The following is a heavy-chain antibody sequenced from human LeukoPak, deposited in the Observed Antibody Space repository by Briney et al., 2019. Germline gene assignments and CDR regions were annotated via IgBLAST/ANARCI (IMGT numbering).Heavy chain of an antibody. CDR2: ISSSSSYI. V-gene: IGHV3-21*01. CDR1: GFIFNSYS. J-gene: IGHJ6*02. D-gene: IGHD3-9*01. Sequence: PGGSLRLSCAASGFIFNSYSMNWVRQAPGKGLEWVSSISSSSSYIYYADSVKGRFTISRDNAKNSLYLQMNSLRAEDTAVYYCARDSAVAYYDILTGYYPYYYGMDVWGQGTTVTVSS. CDR3: ARDSAVAYYDILTGYYPYYYGMDV.